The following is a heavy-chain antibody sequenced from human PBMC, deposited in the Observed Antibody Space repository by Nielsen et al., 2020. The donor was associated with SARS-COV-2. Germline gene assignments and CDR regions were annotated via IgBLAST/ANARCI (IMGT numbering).Heavy chain of an antibody. Sequence: GSLRLSCAASGFTFSSYGMHWVRQAPGKGLEWVAVISYDGSNKYYADSVKGRFTISRDNSKNTLYLQMNSLRAEDTAVYYCAKDKVGATTGGFDYWGQGTLVTVSS. CDR2: ISYDGSNK. J-gene: IGHJ4*02. CDR1: GFTFSSYG. D-gene: IGHD1-26*01. CDR3: AKDKVGATTGGFDY. V-gene: IGHV3-30*18.